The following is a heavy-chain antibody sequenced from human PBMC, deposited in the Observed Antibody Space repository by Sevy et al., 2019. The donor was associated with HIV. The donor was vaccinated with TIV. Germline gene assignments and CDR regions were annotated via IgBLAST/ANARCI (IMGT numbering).Heavy chain of an antibody. Sequence: EGSLRLSCAASGFTFSNAWMSWVRQAPGKGLEWVGRIKSKTDGGTTDYAAPVKGRFTISTDESKNTLYLQMNSLKTEDTAVYYCTTDTGISDYDFWSGRDDTFDNWGQGTMVTVSS. CDR3: TTDTGISDYDFWSGRDDTFDN. CDR1: GFTFSNAW. CDR2: IKSKTDGGTT. J-gene: IGHJ3*02. V-gene: IGHV3-15*01. D-gene: IGHD3-3*01.